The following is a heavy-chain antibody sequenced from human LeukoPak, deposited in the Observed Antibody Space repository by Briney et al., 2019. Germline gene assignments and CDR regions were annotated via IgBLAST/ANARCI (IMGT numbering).Heavy chain of an antibody. V-gene: IGHV3-48*03. D-gene: IGHD4-17*01. Sequence: GGSLRLSCAASGFTFSSYEMNWVRQAPGKGLEWVSCISSSGSTIYYADSVKGRFTISRDNAKNSLYLQMNSLRAEDTAVYYCARDPMTTVTTTPTFDYWGQGTLVTVSS. CDR3: ARDPMTTVTTTPTFDY. CDR1: GFTFSSYE. CDR2: ISSSGSTI. J-gene: IGHJ4*02.